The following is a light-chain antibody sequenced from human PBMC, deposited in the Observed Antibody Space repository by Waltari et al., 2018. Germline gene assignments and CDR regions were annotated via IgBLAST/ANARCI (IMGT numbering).Light chain of an antibody. Sequence: DIVMTQSPDSLAVSLGERATINCKSSQSVLFSSNSKNYLAWYQQKPGQPPKLLIYWASTRESGVPDRFSGSGSGTDFTHTISSLEPEDFAVYYCQQRSNWYTFGQGTKLEIK. J-gene: IGKJ2*01. V-gene: IGKV4-1*01. CDR1: QSVLFSSNSKNY. CDR3: QQRSNWYT. CDR2: WAS.